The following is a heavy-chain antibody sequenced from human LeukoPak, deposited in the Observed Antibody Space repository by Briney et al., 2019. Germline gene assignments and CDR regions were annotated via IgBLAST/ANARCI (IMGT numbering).Heavy chain of an antibody. Sequence: SETLSLTCAVYGGSFSGYYWSWIRQPPGKGLEWIGEINHSGSTNYNPSLKSRVTISVDTSKNQFSLKLSSVTAADTAVYYCARKRACDYWGQGTLVTVSS. CDR2: INHSGST. V-gene: IGHV4-34*01. J-gene: IGHJ4*02. CDR1: GGSFSGYY. CDR3: ARKRACDY.